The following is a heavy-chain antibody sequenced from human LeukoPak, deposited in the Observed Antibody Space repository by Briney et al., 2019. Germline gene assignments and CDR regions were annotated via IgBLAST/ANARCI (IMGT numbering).Heavy chain of an antibody. CDR3: AKGSRGTMIVVVIITNYFDY. CDR2: ISGSGGST. Sequence: GGSLRLSCAASGFTFSSYAMSWVRQAPGKGLEWVSAISGSGGSTYYADSVKGRFTISRDNSKNTLYLQMNSLRAEDTAVYYCAKGSRGTMIVVVIITNYFDYWGQGTLATVSS. J-gene: IGHJ4*02. CDR1: GFTFSSYA. D-gene: IGHD3-22*01. V-gene: IGHV3-23*01.